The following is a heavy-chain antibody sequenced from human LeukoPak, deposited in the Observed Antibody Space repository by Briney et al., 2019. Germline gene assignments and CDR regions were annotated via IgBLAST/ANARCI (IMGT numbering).Heavy chain of an antibody. D-gene: IGHD6-6*01. CDR1: GGSISSYY. CDR3: VRHTPMEDSGSPKSHWFDP. Sequence: PSESLSLTCTVSGGSISSYYRSWIRQPPGKGLEWVGYIYTSGSTTYNPSLKSRVTISVDTSKYQFSLKLSSVTAADKAVYYCVRHTPMEDSGSPKSHWFDPWGQGTLVTVSS. J-gene: IGHJ5*02. V-gene: IGHV4-4*09. CDR2: IYTSGST.